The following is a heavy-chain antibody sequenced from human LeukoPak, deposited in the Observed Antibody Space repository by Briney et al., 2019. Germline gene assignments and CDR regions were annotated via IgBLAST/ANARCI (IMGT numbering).Heavy chain of an antibody. Sequence: PSVTLSLTCTVSGGSISSYYWSWIRQPPGKGLEWIGFIYYSGSTNYNPSLKSRVTISVDTSKNQFSLKLSSVTAADTAVYYCARGRWLQLPDYWGQGTLVTVSP. CDR1: GGSISSYY. D-gene: IGHD5-24*01. V-gene: IGHV4-59*08. CDR2: IYYSGST. CDR3: ARGRWLQLPDY. J-gene: IGHJ4*02.